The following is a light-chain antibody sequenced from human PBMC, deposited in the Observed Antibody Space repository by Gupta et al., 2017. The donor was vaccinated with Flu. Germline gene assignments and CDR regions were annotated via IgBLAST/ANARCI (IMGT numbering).Light chain of an antibody. CDR1: SSNVGSNT. V-gene: IGLV1-44*01. J-gene: IGLJ3*02. CDR2: NNN. Sequence: QSVLTQPPSASGTPGQSVTISCSGSSSNVGSNTVNWYQQLPGTAPNLLIFNNNQRPSGVPDRFSGAKSGTSASLAISGRQSEDEADYYCAAWDDSLNGQWVFGGGTKLTVL. CDR3: AAWDDSLNGQWV.